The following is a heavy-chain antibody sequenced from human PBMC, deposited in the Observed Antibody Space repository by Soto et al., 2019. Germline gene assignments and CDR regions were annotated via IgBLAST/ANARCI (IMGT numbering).Heavy chain of an antibody. Sequence: QVQLVQSGAEVKKPGSSVKVSCKASGGTFSSYAISWVRQAPGQGLEWMGGIIPIFGTANYAQKFQGRVMIPADKSTCTAYMELSSLRSEDTAVYYCASGGYCSGGSCCGPFGYWGQGTLVTVSS. D-gene: IGHD2-15*01. CDR1: GGTFSSYA. CDR3: ASGGYCSGGSCCGPFGY. V-gene: IGHV1-69*06. J-gene: IGHJ4*02. CDR2: IIPIFGTA.